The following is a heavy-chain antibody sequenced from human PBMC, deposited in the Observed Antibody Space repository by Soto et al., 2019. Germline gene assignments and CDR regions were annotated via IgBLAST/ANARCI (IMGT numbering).Heavy chain of an antibody. J-gene: IGHJ3*02. D-gene: IGHD3-9*01. V-gene: IGHV3-74*01. CDR2: IKTDGSDT. Sequence: EVQLVESGGGLVQPGGSLRLSCAASGFTFSSYWMHWVRQSPGKGLVWVSRIKTDGSDTHYADSVRGRFTISRDNAKNTLYLQMNSLRDEDMAVYYCARPRTRDWAYDIWGQGTMVIVSS. CDR3: ARPRTRDWAYDI. CDR1: GFTFSSYW.